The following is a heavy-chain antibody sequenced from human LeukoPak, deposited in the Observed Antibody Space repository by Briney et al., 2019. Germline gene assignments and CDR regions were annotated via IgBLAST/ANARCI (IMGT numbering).Heavy chain of an antibody. Sequence: GASVKVSCKASGYTFSAYYMHWVRQAPGQGLDWMGWIDTNRGDTKYAQKFHGRVTIPRDTSIGTAYMELSTLISDDTAVYYCASEAFCVGGSCQLHRIASWGPGTLVTVSS. V-gene: IGHV1-2*02. CDR2: IDTNRGDT. CDR3: ASEAFCVGGSCQLHRIAS. D-gene: IGHD2-15*01. CDR1: GYTFSAYY. J-gene: IGHJ4*02.